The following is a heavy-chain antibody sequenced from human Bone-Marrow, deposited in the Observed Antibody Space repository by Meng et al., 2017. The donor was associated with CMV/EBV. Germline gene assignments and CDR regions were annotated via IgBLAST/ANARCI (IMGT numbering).Heavy chain of an antibody. CDR3: ATSSLGGYYGPVDY. J-gene: IGHJ4*02. CDR1: GYIFTSYG. CDR2: IGIDDGKT. D-gene: IGHD3-3*01. Sequence: ASVKVSCKASGYIFTSYGITWVRQAPGQGLEWMGWIGIDDGKTNYAQKLQGRVTMTTDTSTRTAHMELRRMRSDDTAVYYCATSSLGGYYGPVDYWGRGTLVTVSS. V-gene: IGHV1-18*01.